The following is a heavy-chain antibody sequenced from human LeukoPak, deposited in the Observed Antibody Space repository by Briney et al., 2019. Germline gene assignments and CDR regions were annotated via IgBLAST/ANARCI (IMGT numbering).Heavy chain of an antibody. J-gene: IGHJ4*02. CDR1: GFTFSSYS. V-gene: IGHV3-21*04. D-gene: IGHD4-17*01. Sequence: PGGSLRLSCAAAGFTFSSYSMNWVRQAPGKGLEWVSSISSSSSYIYYADSVKGRFTISRDNSKNSLYLQMNSLRTEDTALYYCAKDIGLSYGDYPRFGFDYWGQGTLVTVSS. CDR3: AKDIGLSYGDYPRFGFDY. CDR2: ISSSSSYI.